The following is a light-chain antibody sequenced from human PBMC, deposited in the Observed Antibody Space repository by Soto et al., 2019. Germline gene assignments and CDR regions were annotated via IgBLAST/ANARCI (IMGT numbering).Light chain of an antibody. CDR3: QQSYSTPRVT. CDR1: QSISRY. J-gene: IGKJ5*01. V-gene: IGKV1-39*01. CDR2: AAS. Sequence: DIQMTQSPSSLSASVGDRVTITCRASQSISRYLNWYQQKPGKGPKLLIYAASSLQSGVPSRFXGSGSGTDFILTISSLQPEDFASYYCQQSYSTPRVTFGQGTRLEIK.